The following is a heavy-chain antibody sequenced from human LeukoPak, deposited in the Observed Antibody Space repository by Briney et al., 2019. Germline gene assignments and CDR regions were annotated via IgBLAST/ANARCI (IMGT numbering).Heavy chain of an antibody. CDR1: GGSFSGYY. CDR3: ARDSGTTGEVKFDP. CDR2: INHSGST. V-gene: IGHV4-34*01. J-gene: IGHJ5*02. D-gene: IGHD3-10*01. Sequence: SETLSLACAVYGGSFSGYYWSWIRQPPGKGLEWIGEINHSGSTNYNPSLKSRVTMSVDTSKSQFSLKLSSVTAADTAVYYCARDSGTTGEVKFDPWGQGTLVTVSS.